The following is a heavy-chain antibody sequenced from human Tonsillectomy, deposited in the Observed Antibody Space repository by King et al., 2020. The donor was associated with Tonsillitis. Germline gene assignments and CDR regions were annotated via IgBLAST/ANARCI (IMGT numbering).Heavy chain of an antibody. Sequence: QLVQSGSELKKPGASVKVSCKASGYTFTSYAMNWVRQAPGQGLEWMGWINTNTGNPTSAQGFTGRFVFSLDTSVTTAYLQISSLKAEDTAVYYCAREFKRDCSSTSCHFLYWGQGTLVTVSS. D-gene: IGHD2-2*01. CDR1: GYTFTSYA. CDR2: INTNTGNP. V-gene: IGHV7-4-1*02. J-gene: IGHJ4*02. CDR3: AREFKRDCSSTSCHFLY.